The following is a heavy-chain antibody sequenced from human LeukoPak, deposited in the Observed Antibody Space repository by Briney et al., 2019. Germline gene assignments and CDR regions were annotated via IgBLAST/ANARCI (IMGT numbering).Heavy chain of an antibody. J-gene: IGHJ5*02. D-gene: IGHD3-22*01. CDR2: ISAYNGNT. V-gene: IGHV1-18*01. CDR1: GYTFTSYG. CDR3: ARWGGTMIVVASGWFDP. Sequence: ASVKVSCKASGYTFTSYGISWVRQAPGQGLEWMGWISAYNGNTNYAQKLQGRVTMTTDTSTSTAYMELRSLRSDDTAVYYCARWGGTMIVVASGWFDPWGQGTLVTVSS.